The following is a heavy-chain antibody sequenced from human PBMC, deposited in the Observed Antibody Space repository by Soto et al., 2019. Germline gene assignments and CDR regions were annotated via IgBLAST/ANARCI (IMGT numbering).Heavy chain of an antibody. CDR3: ACIFSGGYGYGFYYYGMDV. CDR1: GGSISSSSYY. J-gene: IGHJ6*02. Sequence: PSETLSLTCTVSGGSISSSSYYWGWIRQPPGKGLEWIGSIYYSGSTYYNPSLKSRFTISVDTSKNQFSLKLSSVTAADTAVYYCACIFSGGYGYGFYYYGMDVWGQGTTVTVSS. V-gene: IGHV4-39*01. CDR2: IYYSGST. D-gene: IGHD5-18*01.